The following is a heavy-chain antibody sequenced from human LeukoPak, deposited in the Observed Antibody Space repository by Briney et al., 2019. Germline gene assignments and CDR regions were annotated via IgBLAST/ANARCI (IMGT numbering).Heavy chain of an antibody. V-gene: IGHV4-30-4*02. J-gene: IGHJ4*02. CDR2: IYYSGST. Sequence: SSDPQSLPCSLSGGPHKICDYYGRWIRQPPAEGLDWFRYIYYSGSTYYNPSLKSRVTISVDTSKNQFSLKLSSVTAADTAVYYCARVLGAGGRGQQKFDYWGQGTLVTVSS. CDR3: ARVLGAGGRGQQKFDY. CDR1: GGPHKICDYY. D-gene: IGHD3-16*01.